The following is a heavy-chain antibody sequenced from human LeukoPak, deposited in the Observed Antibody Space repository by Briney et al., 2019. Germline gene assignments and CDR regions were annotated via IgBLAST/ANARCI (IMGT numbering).Heavy chain of an antibody. D-gene: IGHD2-21*02. J-gene: IGHJ4*02. CDR1: GFTLSNFA. CDR2: LSYGDNRK. Sequence: GGSLRLSCAASGFTLSNFAMHWVRQAPDKGLEWVALLSYGDNRKYYADSVKGRFTISRDDSKNMLFLLLNSLRTEDTAVYYCARDPNQVTYFDFWGQGTLVTVSS. V-gene: IGHV3-30*04. CDR3: ARDPNQVTYFDF.